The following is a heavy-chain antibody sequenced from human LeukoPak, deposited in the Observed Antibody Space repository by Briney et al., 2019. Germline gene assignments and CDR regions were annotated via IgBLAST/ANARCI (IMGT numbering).Heavy chain of an antibody. CDR2: ISGSGGST. Sequence: GGSLRLSCAASGFTFSSYAMSWVRQAPGKGLEWVSAISGSGGSTYYADSVKGRFTISRDNSKNTLYLRMNSLRAEDTAVYYCAKDSSSWYASGAFDIWGQGTMVTVSS. CDR3: AKDSSSWYASGAFDI. V-gene: IGHV3-23*01. CDR1: GFTFSSYA. D-gene: IGHD6-13*01. J-gene: IGHJ3*02.